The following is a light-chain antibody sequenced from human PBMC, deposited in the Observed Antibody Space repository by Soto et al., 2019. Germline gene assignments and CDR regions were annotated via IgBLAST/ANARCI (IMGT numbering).Light chain of an antibody. V-gene: IGKV3-20*01. J-gene: IGKJ1*01. Sequence: EIVLTQSPGTLSLSPEERATLSCRASQSVMSRFLAWYQQKSGQAPKLLIYGTSIRAAGIPERFSGSGSGTDFTLTISRLEPEDFAVYYCRQYDSSRTFGQGTKVEMK. CDR3: RQYDSSRT. CDR2: GTS. CDR1: QSVMSRF.